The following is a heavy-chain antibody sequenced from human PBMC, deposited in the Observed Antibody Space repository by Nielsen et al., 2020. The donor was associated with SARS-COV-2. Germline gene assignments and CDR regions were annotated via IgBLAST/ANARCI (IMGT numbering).Heavy chain of an antibody. D-gene: IGHD4-17*01. Sequence: GESLKISCAASGFTFSDYYMNWIRQAPGKGLEWVSFISFSGSETDYPDSVRGRITIFRDNAKNSVSLQMNSLRPEDTAVYYCARDKGDYGSEAAGMDVWGQGTTVTVSS. CDR2: ISFSGSET. CDR1: GFTFSDYY. J-gene: IGHJ6*02. CDR3: ARDKGDYGSEAAGMDV. V-gene: IGHV3-11*05.